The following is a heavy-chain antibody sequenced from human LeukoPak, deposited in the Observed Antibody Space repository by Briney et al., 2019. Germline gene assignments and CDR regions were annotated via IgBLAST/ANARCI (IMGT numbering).Heavy chain of an antibody. J-gene: IGHJ4*02. CDR3: ARDAYGSWDFDS. Sequence: PGGSLRLSCAASGFTVSSNYMNWVRQAPGREREGVSVIYSGGYTYYADSVKGRFTISRDNSKNTLYLQMSSLRADDTAVYYCARDAYGSWDFDSWGQGTLVTVSS. CDR2: IYSGGYT. D-gene: IGHD4-17*01. CDR1: GFTVSSNY. V-gene: IGHV3-66*01.